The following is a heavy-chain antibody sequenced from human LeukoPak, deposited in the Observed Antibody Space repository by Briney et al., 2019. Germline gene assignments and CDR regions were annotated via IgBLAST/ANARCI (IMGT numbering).Heavy chain of an antibody. D-gene: IGHD2-2*01. J-gene: IGHJ4*02. V-gene: IGHV3-21*04. CDR2: ISSSSSYI. Sequence: GGSLRLSCAASGFTFSNYNMNWVRQAPGKGLEWVSSISSSSSYIYYADSVKGRFTISRDNAKNSLYLQMNSLRAEDTAVYYCARYYCSSTSCYSEYYFDYWGQGTLVTVSS. CDR1: GFTFSNYN. CDR3: ARYYCSSTSCYSEYYFDY.